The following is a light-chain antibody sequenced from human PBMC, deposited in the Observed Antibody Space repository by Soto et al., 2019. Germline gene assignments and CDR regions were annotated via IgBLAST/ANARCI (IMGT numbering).Light chain of an antibody. CDR3: QHFAGSPFGFT. CDR2: GAS. V-gene: IGKV3-20*01. Sequence: EIVLTQSPGTLSLSPGERATLSCRASQSVSSTYLAWYQQKPGQAPRLLIYGASSRPTGIPDRFSGSGSGTDFTLTISRLEPEDFAVYYCQHFAGSPFGFTFGQGTKLGIK. CDR1: QSVSSTY. J-gene: IGKJ2*01.